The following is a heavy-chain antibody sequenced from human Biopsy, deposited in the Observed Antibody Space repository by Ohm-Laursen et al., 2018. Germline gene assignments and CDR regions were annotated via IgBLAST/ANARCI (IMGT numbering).Heavy chain of an antibody. CDR3: ARGPHSGSHSCFDY. Sequence: SDTLSLTCSVSGGLNSNYYWSWVRQSAGKGLEWIGRIYPGGSTNYNPSLKSRVTMSVDTSKKQLSLRLRSVTAADTAIYYCARGPHSGSHSCFDYWGRGTLVTVSS. CDR2: IYPGGST. D-gene: IGHD1-26*01. CDR1: GGLNSNYY. J-gene: IGHJ4*02. V-gene: IGHV4-4*07.